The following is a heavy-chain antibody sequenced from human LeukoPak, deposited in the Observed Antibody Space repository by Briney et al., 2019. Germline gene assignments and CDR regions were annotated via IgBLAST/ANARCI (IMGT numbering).Heavy chain of an antibody. CDR3: ARGPSYYYDSSGYYSID. V-gene: IGHV1-69*13. CDR1: GGTFSSYA. CDR2: IIPIFGTA. Sequence: SVKVSCKASGGTFSSYAISWVRQAPGQGLEWMGGIIPIFGTANYAQKFQGRVTVTADESTSTAYMELSSLRSEDTAVYYCARGPSYYYDSSGYYSIDWGQGTLVTVSS. J-gene: IGHJ4*02. D-gene: IGHD3-22*01.